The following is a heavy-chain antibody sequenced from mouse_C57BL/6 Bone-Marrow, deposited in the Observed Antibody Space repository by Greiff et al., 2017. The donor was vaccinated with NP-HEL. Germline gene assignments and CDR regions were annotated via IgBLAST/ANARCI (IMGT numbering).Heavy chain of an antibody. Sequence: VQLQQSGPELVKPGASVKISCKASGYTFTDYYMNWVKQSHGKSLEWIGDINPNNGGTSYNQKFKGKATLTVDKSSSTAYMEFRSLTSEDSAVYYCAMGERMDYWGQGTSVTVSS. CDR3: AMGERMDY. CDR1: GYTFTDYY. J-gene: IGHJ4*01. V-gene: IGHV1-26*01. CDR2: INPNNGGT.